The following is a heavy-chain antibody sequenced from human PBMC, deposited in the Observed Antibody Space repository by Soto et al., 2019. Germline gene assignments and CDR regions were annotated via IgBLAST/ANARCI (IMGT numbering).Heavy chain of an antibody. Sequence: ASVKVSCKASGYTFTSYYMHWVRQAPGQGPEWMGIINPSGGSTSYAQKFQGRVTMTRDTSTSTVYMELSSLRSEDTAVYYVARNDAFCGGAGPNGNCFAPWAQETLST. CDR1: GYTFTSYY. J-gene: IGHJ5*02. CDR3: ARNDAFCGGAGPNGNCFAP. D-gene: IGHD2-21*01. CDR2: INPSGGST. V-gene: IGHV1-46*01.